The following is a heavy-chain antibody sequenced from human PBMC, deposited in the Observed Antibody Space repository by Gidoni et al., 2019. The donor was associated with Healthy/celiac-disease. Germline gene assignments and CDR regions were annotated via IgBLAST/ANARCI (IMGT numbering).Heavy chain of an antibody. CDR3: ARETYYYASGTDY. CDR2: ISSSGSTI. J-gene: IGHJ4*02. V-gene: IGHV3-11*01. Sequence: VPLVEAGGGFVKTGGARRSSGAGSGITFRDYYMSWVRQAPGKGLGLVSYISSSGSTIYYADSVKGRFPISRYNAKSSLYLQMNSLRAEDTAVYYCARETYYYASGTDYWGQGTLVTVSS. CDR1: GITFRDYY. D-gene: IGHD3-10*01.